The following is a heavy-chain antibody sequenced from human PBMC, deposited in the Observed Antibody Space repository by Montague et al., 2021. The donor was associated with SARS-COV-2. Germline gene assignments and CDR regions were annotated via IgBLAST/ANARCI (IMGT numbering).Heavy chain of an antibody. CDR1: RDSVSSNSAA. V-gene: IGHV6-1*01. D-gene: IGHD6-13*01. CDR2: TYYRSKWYN. CDR3: ARSVGASSSSWPLPPHFDY. Sequence: CPISRDSVSSNSAAWNWIRQSPSRGLEWLGRTYYRSKWYNDYALSVKSRITINPDTSKNQFSLQLNSVTPEDTAVYYCARSVGASSSSWPLPPHFDYWGQGTLVTVSS. J-gene: IGHJ4*02.